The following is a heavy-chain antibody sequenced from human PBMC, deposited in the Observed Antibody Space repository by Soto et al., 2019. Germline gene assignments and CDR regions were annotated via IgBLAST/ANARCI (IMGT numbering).Heavy chain of an antibody. CDR3: AKGGRQWLGTCDFNY. CDR2: VSHDGRNT. V-gene: IGHV3-30*18. Sequence: VQLVESGGGVVQPGRSLRLSCAASGFTFSDYAMHWVRQAPGKGLEWVAVVSHDGRNTHYADSVKGRFTISRDSSKSTVSLEMPSLKAEDTAVYYCAKGGRQWLGTCDFNYWGQGALVTVSS. J-gene: IGHJ4*02. CDR1: GFTFSDYA. D-gene: IGHD6-19*01.